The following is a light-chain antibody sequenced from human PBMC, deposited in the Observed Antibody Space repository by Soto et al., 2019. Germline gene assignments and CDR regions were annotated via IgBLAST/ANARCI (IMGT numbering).Light chain of an antibody. V-gene: IGLV2-11*01. Sequence: QSALTQPRSVAGSPRQSVTISCTGTSSDVCGHDYVSWYQQHPGKAPKLMISSVSRRPSGVPDRFSGSKSGNTASLTISGLQAEDEADYYCCSYARSCSDDFASGTKVNV. CDR2: SVS. CDR1: SSDVCGHDY. CDR3: CSYARSCSDD. J-gene: IGLJ1*01.